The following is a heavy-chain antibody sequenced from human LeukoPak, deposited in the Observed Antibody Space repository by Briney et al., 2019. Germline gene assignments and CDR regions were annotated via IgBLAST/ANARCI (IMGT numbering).Heavy chain of an antibody. CDR3: ARSPYCGGDCYSEAHY. CDR2: ISSSSSTI. Sequence: GGSLRLSCVASGFIFSNYVMNWVRQAPGKGLEWVSYISSSSSTIYYADSVKGRFTISRDNAKNSLYLQMNSLRAEDTAVYYCARSPYCGGDCYSEAHYWGQGTLVTVSS. CDR1: GFIFSNYV. D-gene: IGHD2-21*01. V-gene: IGHV3-48*01. J-gene: IGHJ4*02.